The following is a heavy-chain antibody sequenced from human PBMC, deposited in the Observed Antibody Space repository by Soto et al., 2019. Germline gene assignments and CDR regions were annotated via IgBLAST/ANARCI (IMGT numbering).Heavy chain of an antibody. J-gene: IGHJ4*02. D-gene: IGHD2-2*01. CDR3: ARATPAGSADF. CDR2: ISYSWRS. V-gene: IGHV4-31*03. Sequence: TLYLPCTVSCGSTIRDGYYWSWIRPHPGKGLEWIAYISYSWRSYSNPSLKSRVTISADTSKNQFSLRLTSVTAADTAVYFCARATPAGSADFWGQGTLVTVSA. CDR1: CGSTIRDGYY.